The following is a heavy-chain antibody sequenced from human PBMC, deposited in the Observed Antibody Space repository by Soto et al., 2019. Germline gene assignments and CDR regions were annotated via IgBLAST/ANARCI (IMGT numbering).Heavy chain of an antibody. CDR1: GFTFSSYG. Sequence: QVQLVESGGGVVQPGRSLRLSCAASGFTFSSYGMHWVRQAPGKGLEWVAVISYDGSNKYYADSVKGRFTISRDNSKNTLYVQMNSLRAEDTAVYYCAKDFVPYSNYESALDYWGQGTLVTVSS. V-gene: IGHV3-30*18. CDR3: AKDFVPYSNYESALDY. CDR2: ISYDGSNK. J-gene: IGHJ4*02. D-gene: IGHD4-4*01.